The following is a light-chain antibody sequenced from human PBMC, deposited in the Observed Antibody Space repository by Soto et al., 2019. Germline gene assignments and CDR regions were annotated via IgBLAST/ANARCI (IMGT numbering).Light chain of an antibody. CDR1: RSNIGSNP. CDR3: AAWDDRLYGPV. V-gene: IGLV1-44*01. J-gene: IGLJ3*02. CDR2: TNN. Sequence: QSVLTQPPSASGTPGQRVTISCSGSRSNIGSNPVIWYQQLPGTAPRLLMYTNNQRPSVVPDRFSGSKSGTSASLAISGLQAEEEADYYCAAWDDRLYGPVFGGGTKLTVL.